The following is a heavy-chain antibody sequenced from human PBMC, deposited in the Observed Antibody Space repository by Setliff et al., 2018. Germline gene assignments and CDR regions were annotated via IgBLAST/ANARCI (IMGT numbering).Heavy chain of an antibody. CDR2: IWDDGGNK. CDR3: ARTCSGSGCYAGLES. J-gene: IGHJ4*02. CDR1: GFTVSSNY. Sequence: GGSLRLSCAVSGFTVSSNYMGWVRQAPGKGLEWVAVIWDDGGNKYHADSVKGRFTISRDNSKNTLYLQMNSLRPEDTAVYYCARTCSGSGCYAGLESWGQGTPVTVSS. D-gene: IGHD2-15*01. V-gene: IGHV3-33*08.